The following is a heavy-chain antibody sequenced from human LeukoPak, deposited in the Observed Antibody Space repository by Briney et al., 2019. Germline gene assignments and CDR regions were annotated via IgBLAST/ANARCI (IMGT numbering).Heavy chain of an antibody. CDR2: ISTYNGNT. D-gene: IGHD1-26*01. CDR1: GYTFTSYG. Sequence: ASVKVSCEASGYTFTSYGISWVRQAPGQGLERMGWISTYNGNTNYAQKLQGRVTMTTDTSTSTAYMEPRSLRSDDTAVYYCARAELRHNWFDPWGQGTLVTVSS. V-gene: IGHV1-18*01. CDR3: ARAELRHNWFDP. J-gene: IGHJ5*02.